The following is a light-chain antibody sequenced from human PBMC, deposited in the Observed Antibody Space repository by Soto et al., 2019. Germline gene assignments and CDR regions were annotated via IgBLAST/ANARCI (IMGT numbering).Light chain of an antibody. CDR2: EVT. CDR3: SSYGGNDWV. J-gene: IGLJ3*02. V-gene: IGLV2-14*01. CDR1: SSDVGGYNY. Sequence: QSVLTQPASVSGSPGQSITISCTGTSSDVGGYNYVSWYQQYPGKAPKLMIYEVTHRPSGVSNRFSGSKSGNTASLTISGLQAEDEANYYCSSYGGNDWVFGGGTKLTV.